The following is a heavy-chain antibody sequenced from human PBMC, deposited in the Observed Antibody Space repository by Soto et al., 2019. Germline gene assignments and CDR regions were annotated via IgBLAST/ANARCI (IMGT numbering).Heavy chain of an antibody. J-gene: IGHJ4*02. CDR3: ARHVSVTTSSLDY. V-gene: IGHV5-51*01. CDR1: GYIFTNYW. Sequence: PGESLKISCNGSGYIFTNYWIGWGRQMPGKGLEWMGIIYPGDSDTRYSPSFQGQVTISADKSINTAYLQWSSLKASDTAMYYCARHVSVTTSSLDYWGQGTLVTVSS. CDR2: IYPGDSDT. D-gene: IGHD4-17*01.